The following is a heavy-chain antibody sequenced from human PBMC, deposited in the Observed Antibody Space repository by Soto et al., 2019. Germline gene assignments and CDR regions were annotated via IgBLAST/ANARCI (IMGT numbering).Heavy chain of an antibody. V-gene: IGHV3-48*03. Sequence: GGSLRLSCAASGFTFSTYEFNWVRQAPGRGLEWISYISVSGNIIKYAESVKGRFTISRDNAENSLHLHMNHLRVDDTALYFCVRDTMRASAAASIDYWGQGTLVTVSS. J-gene: IGHJ4*02. D-gene: IGHD2-2*01. CDR3: VRDTMRASAAASIDY. CDR2: ISVSGNII. CDR1: GFTFSTYE.